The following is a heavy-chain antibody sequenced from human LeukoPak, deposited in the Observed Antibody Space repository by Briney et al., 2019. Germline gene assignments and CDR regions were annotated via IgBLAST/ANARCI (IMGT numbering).Heavy chain of an antibody. V-gene: IGHV3-13*05. CDR3: ARAHADCTNGVCYTFDY. CDR2: IGTAGDP. J-gene: IGHJ4*02. Sequence: SGGSLRLSCAASGFTFSSYDMHWVRQATGKGLEWVSAIGTAGDPYYPGSVKGRFTISRENAKNSLYLQMNSLRAGDTAVYYCARAHADCTNGVCYTFDYWGQGTLVTVSS. CDR1: GFTFSSYD. D-gene: IGHD2-8*01.